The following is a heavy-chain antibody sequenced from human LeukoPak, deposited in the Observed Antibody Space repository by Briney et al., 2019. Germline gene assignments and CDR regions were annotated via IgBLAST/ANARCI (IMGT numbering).Heavy chain of an antibody. CDR1: GYTFTSYG. D-gene: IGHD5-24*01. Sequence: ASVKVSCKASGYTFTSYGISWVRQAPGQGLEWMGWISAYNGNTNYAQKFQGRVTMTRDTSISTAYMELSRLRSDDTAMYYCARVVVRDANNYKDYWGQGTLVTVSS. J-gene: IGHJ4*02. V-gene: IGHV1-18*01. CDR2: ISAYNGNT. CDR3: ARVVVRDANNYKDY.